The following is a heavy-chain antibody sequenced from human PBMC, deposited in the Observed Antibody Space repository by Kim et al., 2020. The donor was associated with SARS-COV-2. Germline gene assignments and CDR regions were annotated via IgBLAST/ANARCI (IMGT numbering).Heavy chain of an antibody. CDR3: AKDRRITMVRGDPFDY. D-gene: IGHD3-10*01. CDR1: GFTFSNYA. Sequence: GGSLRLSCAASGFTFSNYAMSWVRQAPGKGLEWVSVIYSGGGSTYYADSVKGRFTISRDNSKNTLYLQMNSLRADDTAVYYCAKDRRITMVRGDPFDYWGQGTLVTVSS. J-gene: IGHJ4*02. V-gene: IGHV3-23*03. CDR2: IYSGGGST.